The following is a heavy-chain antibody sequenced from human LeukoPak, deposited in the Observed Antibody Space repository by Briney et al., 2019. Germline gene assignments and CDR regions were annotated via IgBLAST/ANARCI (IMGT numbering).Heavy chain of an antibody. CDR2: ISWNSGSI. D-gene: IGHD6-19*01. V-gene: IGHV3-9*01. CDR3: AKGLRLAVAGIDY. CDR1: GFTFDDYA. J-gene: IGHJ4*02. Sequence: GGSLRLSCAASGFTFDDYAMHWVRQAPGKGLEGVSGISWNSGSIGYADSVKGRFTISRDNAKNSLYLQMNSLRAEDTALYYCAKGLRLAVAGIDYWGQGPLVTVSS.